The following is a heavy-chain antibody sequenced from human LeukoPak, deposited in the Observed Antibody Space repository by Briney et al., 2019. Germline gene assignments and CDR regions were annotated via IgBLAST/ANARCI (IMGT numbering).Heavy chain of an antibody. CDR2: IIPILGIA. V-gene: IGHV1-69*04. D-gene: IGHD3-22*01. CDR1: GGTFSSYA. CDR3: ARGGDSSGYWFDP. Sequence: SVKVSCKASGGTFSSYAISWVRQAPGQGLEWMGRIIPILGIANYAQKFQGRVTITADKSTSTAYMELSGLRSEDTAVYYRARGGDSSGYWFDPWGQGTLVTVSS. J-gene: IGHJ5*02.